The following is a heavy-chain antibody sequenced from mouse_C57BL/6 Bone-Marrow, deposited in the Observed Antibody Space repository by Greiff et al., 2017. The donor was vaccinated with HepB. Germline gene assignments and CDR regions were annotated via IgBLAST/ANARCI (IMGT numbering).Heavy chain of an antibody. V-gene: IGHV5-6*02. Sequence: DVMLVESGGDLVKPGGSLKLSCAASGFTFSSYGMSWVRQTPDKRLEWVATISSGGSYTYYPDSVKGRFTISRDNAKNTLYLQMSSLKSEDTAMYYCARYDYDPGYYAMDYWGQGTSVTVSS. CDR2: ISSGGSYT. D-gene: IGHD2-4*01. CDR1: GFTFSSYG. CDR3: ARYDYDPGYYAMDY. J-gene: IGHJ4*01.